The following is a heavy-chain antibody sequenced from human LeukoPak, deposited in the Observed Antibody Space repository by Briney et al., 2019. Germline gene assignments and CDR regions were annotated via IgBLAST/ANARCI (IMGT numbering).Heavy chain of an antibody. D-gene: IGHD2-2*01. Sequence: GGSLRLSCAASGFNFTSYGMHWVRQAPGKGLEWVAVISYDGRTKYYADAMKGRFTISRDNSKNTLYLQMNSLRAEDTAVYFCAKDATSWYYFDYWGQGTLVTVSS. CDR2: ISYDGRTK. V-gene: IGHV3-30*18. CDR1: GFNFTSYG. CDR3: AKDATSWYYFDY. J-gene: IGHJ4*02.